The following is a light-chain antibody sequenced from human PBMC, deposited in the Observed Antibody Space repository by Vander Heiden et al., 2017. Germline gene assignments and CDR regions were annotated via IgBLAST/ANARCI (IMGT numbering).Light chain of an antibody. V-gene: IGLV2-14*03. CDR2: DVS. CDR1: SSDVGAYNS. Sequence: QSALTQPASVSGSPGQSITISCTGTSSDVGAYNSVSWYQQHPGKAPKRMIYDVSNRPSGVSNRFSGSKSDNTASLTISGLRPEDEADYHCSSYISSSSLLFGGGTKLTVL. J-gene: IGLJ3*02. CDR3: SSYISSSSLL.